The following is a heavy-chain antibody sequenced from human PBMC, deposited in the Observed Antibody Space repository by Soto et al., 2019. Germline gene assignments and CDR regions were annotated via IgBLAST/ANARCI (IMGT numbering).Heavy chain of an antibody. CDR2: VHNSDTG. CDR3: ARHKTYGAGFVSPYYFDS. D-gene: IGHD3-10*01. CDR1: GDSISYYY. J-gene: IGHJ4*02. Sequence: QVQLQESGPGVVQPSETLSLTCSVSGDSISYYYWSWIRQPPGRGLEWIGYVHNSDTGDYNPSLKIRLTISIDTSKNHFSLILGSVTAADTAVYFCARHKTYGAGFVSPYYFDSWGQGTLVTVSS. V-gene: IGHV4-59*08.